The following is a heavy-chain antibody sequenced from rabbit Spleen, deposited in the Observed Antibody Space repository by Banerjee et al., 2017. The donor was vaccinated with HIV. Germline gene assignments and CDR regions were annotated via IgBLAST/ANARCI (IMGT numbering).Heavy chain of an antibody. D-gene: IGHD1-1*01. V-gene: IGHV1S45*01. CDR1: GFRFSFNNDYV. CDR2: INSYTAKS. CDR3: ARDTSSSFSSYGMDL. J-gene: IGHJ6*01. Sequence: QQRLVESGGGLVRPGASLTLTCKASGFRFSFNNDYVMCWVRQAPGKGLEWIACINSYTAKSVYATWAKGPFTISKTSSTTVTLQMTSLTAADTATYFCARDTSSSFSSYGMDLWGQGPGHRL.